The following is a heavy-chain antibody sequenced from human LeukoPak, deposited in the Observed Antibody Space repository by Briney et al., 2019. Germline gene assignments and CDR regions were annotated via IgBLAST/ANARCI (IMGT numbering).Heavy chain of an antibody. CDR1: GFTFSDYS. D-gene: IGHD2-2*01. CDR2: ISSSSTYI. V-gene: IGHV3-21*01. Sequence: TGGSLRLSCAASGFTFSDYSMSWVRQAPGKGLEWVSSISSSSTYILYADSVKGRFTISIDNARNSLSLQMNSLRAEDTAVYYCASGLPAAPYDYWGQGTLVTVSS. J-gene: IGHJ4*02. CDR3: ASGLPAAPYDY.